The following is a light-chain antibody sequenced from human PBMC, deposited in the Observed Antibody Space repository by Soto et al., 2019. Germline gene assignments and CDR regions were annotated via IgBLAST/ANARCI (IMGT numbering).Light chain of an antibody. Sequence: DIQMTQSPSSLSASVGDRVTITCQASQNINNYLNWYQQKPGRAPKLLIYDASNLETRVPSRFSGSGSGTDFTFTISSLQPEDIAAYYCQQYDNLLTFGGGTKVDIK. J-gene: IGKJ4*01. CDR1: QNINNY. CDR2: DAS. CDR3: QQYDNLLT. V-gene: IGKV1-33*01.